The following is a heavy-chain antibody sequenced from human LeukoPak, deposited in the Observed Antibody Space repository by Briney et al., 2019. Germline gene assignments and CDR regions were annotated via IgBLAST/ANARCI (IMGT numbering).Heavy chain of an antibody. V-gene: IGHV5-51*01. Sequence: GESLQISCKGSGYSFTSYWIGWVRPMPGKGLEWMGIIYPGDSDTRYSPSFQGQVTISADKSISTAYLQWSSLKASDTAMYYCARHASSSYEPGGYWGQGTLVTVSS. J-gene: IGHJ4*02. CDR1: GYSFTSYW. D-gene: IGHD6-13*01. CDR2: IYPGDSDT. CDR3: ARHASSSYEPGGY.